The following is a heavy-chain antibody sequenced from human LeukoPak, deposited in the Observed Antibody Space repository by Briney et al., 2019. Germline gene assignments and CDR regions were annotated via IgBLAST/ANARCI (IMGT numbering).Heavy chain of an antibody. CDR3: ARVGSGNFDY. D-gene: IGHD1-26*01. V-gene: IGHV4-34*01. Sequence: RPSETLSLTCAVYGGSFSGYYWSWIRQPPGKGLEWIGEINHSGSTNYNPSLKSRVTISVDTSKNQFSLKLSSLTAADTAVYYCARVGSGNFDYWGQGTLVTVSS. CDR2: INHSGST. J-gene: IGHJ4*02. CDR1: GGSFSGYY.